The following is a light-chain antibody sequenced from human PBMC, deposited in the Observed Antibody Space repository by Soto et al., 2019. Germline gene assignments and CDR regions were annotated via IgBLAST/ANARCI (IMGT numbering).Light chain of an antibody. V-gene: IGLV2-11*01. J-gene: IGLJ2*01. CDR3: QSYDSSLSDSV. Sequence: QSALTQPRSVSGSPGQSVTISCTGTSSDVGGYNYVSWYQQHPGKAPKLMIYDVSKRPSGVPDHLSGSKSGNTASLTFSGLQAEDEADYYCQSYDSSLSDSVFGGGTKLTVL. CDR1: SSDVGGYNY. CDR2: DVS.